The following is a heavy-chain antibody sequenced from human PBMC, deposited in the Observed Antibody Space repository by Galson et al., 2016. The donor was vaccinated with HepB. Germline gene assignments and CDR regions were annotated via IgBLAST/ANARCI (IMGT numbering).Heavy chain of an antibody. CDR3: AKNKATARVWGHYYYYMDV. CDR1: GFTFSRYA. V-gene: IGHV3-23*01. CDR2: LSGSGAHT. D-gene: IGHD3-16*01. J-gene: IGHJ6*03. Sequence: SLRLSCAASGFTFSRYAMTWVRQAPGKGLEWVSGLSGSGAHTYYADSVKGRFTISRDNSKNTLYLQMNSLRAEDTAVYFCAKNKATARVWGHYYYYMDVWGKGTTVTVSS.